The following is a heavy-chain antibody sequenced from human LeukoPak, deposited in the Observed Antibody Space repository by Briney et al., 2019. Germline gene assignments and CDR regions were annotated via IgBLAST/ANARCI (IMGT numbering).Heavy chain of an antibody. CDR3: ARVGGDYGDYDW. V-gene: IGHV4-61*02. CDR2: IYTSGSI. D-gene: IGHD4-17*01. Sequence: SETLSLTCTVSGGSISSGSYYWRWSRQPAGKGLDWIVRIYTSGSINYNPSLQSRVTMSVNTSKNQFSLKVRSVTAADTAEYYCARVGGDYGDYDWGGQGTLVTVS. J-gene: IGHJ4*02. CDR1: GGSISSGSYY.